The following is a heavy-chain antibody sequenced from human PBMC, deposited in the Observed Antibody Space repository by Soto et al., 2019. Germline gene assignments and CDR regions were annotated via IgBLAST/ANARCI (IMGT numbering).Heavy chain of an antibody. J-gene: IGHJ5*02. CDR2: INPNSGGT. D-gene: IGHD6-19*01. CDR3: ARGPYRSGARWFDP. V-gene: IGHV1-2*04. CDR1: GYTFTGYY. Sequence: ASVKVSCKASGYTFTGYYMHWLRQAPGQGLEWMGWINPNSGGTNYAQKFQGWVTITADKSTSTAYMELSSLRSEDTAVYYCARGPYRSGARWFDPWGQGTLVTVSS.